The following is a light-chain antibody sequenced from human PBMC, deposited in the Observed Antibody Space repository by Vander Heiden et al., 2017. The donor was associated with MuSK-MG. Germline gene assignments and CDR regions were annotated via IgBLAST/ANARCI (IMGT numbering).Light chain of an antibody. CDR1: SSNIGAGYD. Sequence: QSVLTQPPSVSGAPGPRVTISCTGSSSNIGAGYDVHWYQQLPGTAPKLLIYGNSNRPSGVPDRFSGSKSGTSASLAITGLQAEDEADYYCQSYDSSLSGLHWVFGGGTKLTVL. J-gene: IGLJ3*02. CDR2: GNS. CDR3: QSYDSSLSGLHWV. V-gene: IGLV1-40*01.